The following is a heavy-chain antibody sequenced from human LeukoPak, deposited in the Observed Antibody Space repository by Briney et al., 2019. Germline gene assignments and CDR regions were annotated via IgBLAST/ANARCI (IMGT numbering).Heavy chain of an antibody. J-gene: IGHJ3*02. CDR1: GFTFSTSG. CDR3: ARDTDRVFDI. Sequence: HPGGSLRLSCVAYGFTFSTSGLHWLRQAPGKGLAYVAGITSNGGSTYHANSVKGRFTISRDNSKDTLYLQMGSLRAEDTAVYYCARDTDRVFDIWGQGTEVTVS. CDR2: ITSNGGST. V-gene: IGHV3-64*01.